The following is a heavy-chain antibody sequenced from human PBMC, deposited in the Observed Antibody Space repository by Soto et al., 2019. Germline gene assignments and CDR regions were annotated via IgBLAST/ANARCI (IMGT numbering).Heavy chain of an antibody. CDR1: DYTFTSYG. CDR2: VSAYTAKT. CDR3: ARVAVAGTSPPPHGFDS. Sequence: QVQLVQSEAEVKKPGASVKVSCKASDYTFTSYGVTWVRQAPGQGLECMGWVSAYTAKTNYAQKLQGRVTMTTDTSTSTALLEPRRLKTGDTAIYYCARVAVAGTSPPPHGFDSWGQGTLVTVSS. J-gene: IGHJ5*01. D-gene: IGHD6-19*01. V-gene: IGHV1-18*01.